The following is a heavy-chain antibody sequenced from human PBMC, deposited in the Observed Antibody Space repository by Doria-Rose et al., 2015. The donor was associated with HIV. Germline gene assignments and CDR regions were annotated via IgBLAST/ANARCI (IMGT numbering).Heavy chain of an antibody. D-gene: IGHD6-13*01. J-gene: IGHJ4*02. CDR3: ARIKSSRWYHKYYFDF. CDR1: GVSLSSPGMG. CDR2: NFSDDER. V-gene: IGHV2-26*01. Sequence: QVTLKESGPVLVKPTETLTPTCTVSGVSLSSPGMGVSWIRQPPGKALEWLANNFSDDERSYKTSLKSRLTISRGTSKSQVVLTMTDMDPVDTATYYCARIKSSRWYHKYYFDFWGQGTLVIVSA.